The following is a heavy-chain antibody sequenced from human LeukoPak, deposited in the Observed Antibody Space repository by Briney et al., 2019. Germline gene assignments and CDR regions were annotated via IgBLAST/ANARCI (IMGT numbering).Heavy chain of an antibody. V-gene: IGHV1-24*01. CDR2: FDPEDGST. CDR3: ARDDTYYYDSSGYPEYFQH. CDR1: GYSLTEFS. D-gene: IGHD3-22*01. Sequence: ASVKVSCKVSGYSLTEFSMHWVRQAPGKGLEWMGGFDPEDGSTIFAQRFQGRLTLTEDSSTDTAYMELSSLKSEDTAVYYCARDDTYYYDSSGYPEYFQHWGQGTLVTVSS. J-gene: IGHJ1*01.